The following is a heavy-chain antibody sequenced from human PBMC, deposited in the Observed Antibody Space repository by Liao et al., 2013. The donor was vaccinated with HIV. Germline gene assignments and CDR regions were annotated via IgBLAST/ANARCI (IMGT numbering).Heavy chain of an antibody. J-gene: IGHJ6*03. V-gene: IGHV4-34*01. Sequence: VQMEQWGTGLLKPSETLSLTCAVYGGSFSGYYWSWIRQPPGKGLEWIGEINHSGSTNYNPSLKSRVTISVDTSKNQFSLKLSSVTAADTAVYYCARAVLMVYAIHYYYYMDVWGKGTTVTVSS. CDR1: GGSFSGYY. CDR2: INHSGST. D-gene: IGHD2-8*01. CDR3: ARAVLMVYAIHYYYYMDV.